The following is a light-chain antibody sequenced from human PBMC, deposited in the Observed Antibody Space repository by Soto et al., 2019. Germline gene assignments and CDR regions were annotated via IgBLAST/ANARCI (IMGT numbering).Light chain of an antibody. CDR3: LQYYNSPLT. Sequence: IQVTQSPSSLSASVGDRVTITCRARQGIGNDLGWYQQKPGKAPKLLIYGASSLQSGVPSRFSGSVSGAHFNFTISSLQPEDSATYYCLQYYNSPLTFGGGTKVEIK. CDR2: GAS. V-gene: IGKV1-6*02. J-gene: IGKJ4*01. CDR1: QGIGND.